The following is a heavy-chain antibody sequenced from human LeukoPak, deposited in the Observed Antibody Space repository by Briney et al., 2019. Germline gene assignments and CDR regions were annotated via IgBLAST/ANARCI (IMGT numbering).Heavy chain of an antibody. D-gene: IGHD3-22*01. CDR2: MNPNSGNT. J-gene: IGHJ4*02. V-gene: IGHV1-8*01. CDR1: GYTFSSYD. Sequence: ASVKVSCNASGYTFSSYDINWVRQATGQGPEWMGWMNPNSGNTGNAQKFQGRVTMTRNTSISTAYLELSSLRSEDTAVYFCARRADYYDSSAYYYWGQGTLVTVSS. CDR3: ARRADYYDSSAYYY.